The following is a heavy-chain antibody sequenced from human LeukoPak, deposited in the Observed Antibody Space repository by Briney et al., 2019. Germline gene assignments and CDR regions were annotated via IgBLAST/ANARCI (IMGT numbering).Heavy chain of an antibody. J-gene: IGHJ6*03. CDR2: IYYSGST. V-gene: IGHV4-59*01. CDR1: GGSISSYY. Sequence: SETLSLTCTVSGGSISSYYWSWIRQPPGKGLEWIGYIYYSGSTNYNPSLKSRVTISVDTSKNQFSLKLSSVTAADTAVYYCARETYRYYYMDVWGKGTTVTVSS. CDR3: ARETYRYYYMDV.